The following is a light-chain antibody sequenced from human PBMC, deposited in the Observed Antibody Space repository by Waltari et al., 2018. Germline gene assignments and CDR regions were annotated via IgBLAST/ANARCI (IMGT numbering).Light chain of an antibody. J-gene: IGKJ4*01. V-gene: IGKV3-11*01. CDR2: DVS. Sequence: SSRASQSVSNNLAWYQQKPGQAPRLLIYDVSSRATGIPARISARGAGTDFTLTISSLEPEDSAVYYCQQRTSWPPGLSFGGGTNVEIK. CDR1: QSVSNN. CDR3: QQRTSWPPGLS.